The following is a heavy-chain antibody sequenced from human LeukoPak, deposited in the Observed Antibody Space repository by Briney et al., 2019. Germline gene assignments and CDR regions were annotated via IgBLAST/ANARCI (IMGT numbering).Heavy chain of an antibody. V-gene: IGHV1-58*01. CDR1: GFTFTRSA. Sequence: SVKASCKASGFTFTRSAVQWVRQARGQRLEWIGWIVVGSGNTNYAQKFQERVTITRDMSTSTAYMELSSLRSEDTAVYYCATAPRQAWRNYYYYYGMDVWGQGTTVTVSS. J-gene: IGHJ6*02. CDR3: ATAPRQAWRNYYYYYGMDV. D-gene: IGHD2-21*01. CDR2: IVVGSGNT.